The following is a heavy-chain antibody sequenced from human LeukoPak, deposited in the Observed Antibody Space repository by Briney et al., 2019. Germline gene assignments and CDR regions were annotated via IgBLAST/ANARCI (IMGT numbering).Heavy chain of an antibody. Sequence: SETLTLTCTVSGGSISNYYWSWIRQPPGKGLEWIGYISYSGGTNYNPSLKSRVTISVDTSKNQVSLKLSSVTAADTAVYYCARDYYDSNGYFCYFDDWGQGTLVTVSS. J-gene: IGHJ4*02. D-gene: IGHD3-22*01. CDR2: ISYSGGT. V-gene: IGHV4-59*12. CDR1: GGSISNYY. CDR3: ARDYYDSNGYFCYFDD.